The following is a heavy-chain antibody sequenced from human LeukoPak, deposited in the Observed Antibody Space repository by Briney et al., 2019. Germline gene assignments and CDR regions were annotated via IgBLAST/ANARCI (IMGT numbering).Heavy chain of an antibody. CDR1: GGSISSYY. Sequence: SETLSLTCTVSGGSISSYYWSWIRQPPGKRLEWIGYIYYSGSTNYNPSLKSRVTISVDTSKNQFSLKLSSVTAADTAVYYCARGYYDSSGYYLLMDWGQGTLVTVSS. J-gene: IGHJ4*02. V-gene: IGHV4-59*01. CDR3: ARGYYDSSGYYLLMD. CDR2: IYYSGST. D-gene: IGHD3-22*01.